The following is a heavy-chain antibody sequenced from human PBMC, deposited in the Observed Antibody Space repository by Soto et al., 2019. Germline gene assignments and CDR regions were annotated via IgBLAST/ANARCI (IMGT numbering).Heavy chain of an antibody. J-gene: IGHJ3*02. CDR2: INSDGSST. Sequence: EVQLVESGGGLVQPGGSLRLSCAASGFTFSSYCMHWVRQAPGKGLVWVSRINSDGSSTSYADSVKGRFTISRDNAKNTQYLQMNSLRAEDTAVYYCARGGYYDSSGYYDALDIWGQGTMVTVSS. CDR1: GFTFSSYC. V-gene: IGHV3-74*01. CDR3: ARGGYYDSSGYYDALDI. D-gene: IGHD3-22*01.